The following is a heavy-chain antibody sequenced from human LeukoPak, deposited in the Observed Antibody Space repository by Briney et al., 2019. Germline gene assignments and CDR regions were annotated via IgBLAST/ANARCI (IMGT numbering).Heavy chain of an antibody. Sequence: GGSLRLPCAASGFTFSTYDMHWVRQATGKGLEWVSTIGTAGDTYYLDSVKGRFTISRQNAKNSLYLQMNSLRAEDTAIYYCTSEGAHDAFDIWGQGTMVSVSS. V-gene: IGHV3-13*04. CDR1: GFTFSTYD. CDR3: TSEGAHDAFDI. J-gene: IGHJ3*02. CDR2: IGTAGDT. D-gene: IGHD4/OR15-4a*01.